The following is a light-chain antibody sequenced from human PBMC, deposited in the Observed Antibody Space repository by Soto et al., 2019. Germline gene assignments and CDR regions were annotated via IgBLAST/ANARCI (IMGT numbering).Light chain of an antibody. J-gene: IGKJ2*01. CDR1: QSVTSDF. CDR2: GAS. V-gene: IGKV3-20*01. CDR3: QGYGRSPLMYT. Sequence: EIVLTQSPGTLSLSPGERATLSCRASQSVTSDFLAWYQQKPGQAPRLLIYGASSRAAGVPDRFTGSGSGTLFTLTITRLEHEDFAVYYCQGYGRSPLMYTFGQGTKLGVK.